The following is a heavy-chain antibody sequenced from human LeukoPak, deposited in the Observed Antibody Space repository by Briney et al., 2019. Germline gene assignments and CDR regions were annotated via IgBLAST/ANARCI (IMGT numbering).Heavy chain of an antibody. D-gene: IGHD6-19*01. CDR1: GFTFSRYA. V-gene: IGHV3-23*01. Sequence: GALRLSCAASGFTFSRYAMSWVRPAPGKGLEWVSAISGSGGSTYYADSVKGRFTISRDNSKNTLYLQMNSLRAEDTAVYYCAKDSRATRIAVAGNPDYWGQGTLVTVSS. J-gene: IGHJ4*02. CDR2: ISGSGGST. CDR3: AKDSRATRIAVAGNPDY.